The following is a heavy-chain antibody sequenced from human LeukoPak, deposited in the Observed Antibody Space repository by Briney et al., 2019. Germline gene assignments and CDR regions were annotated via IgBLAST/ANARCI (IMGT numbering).Heavy chain of an antibody. CDR1: GGSISSHY. CDR3: ARGAGWYDY. CDR2: IHYTGRT. V-gene: IGHV4-59*11. D-gene: IGHD6-19*01. Sequence: SETLSLTCAVSGGSISSHYWSWLRQPPGEGLEWVAYIHYTGRTNYNPSLKGRVTISVDTSNSQFSLNLNSVTAADTAVYYCARGAGWYDYWGQGTLVTVSS. J-gene: IGHJ4*02.